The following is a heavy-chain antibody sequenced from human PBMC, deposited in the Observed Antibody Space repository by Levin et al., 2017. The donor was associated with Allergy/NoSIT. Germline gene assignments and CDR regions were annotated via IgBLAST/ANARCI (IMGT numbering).Heavy chain of an antibody. D-gene: IGHD3-22*01. CDR3: AKDLNYYDSSGYFAGGAFDI. J-gene: IGHJ3*02. CDR1: GFTFSSYA. Sequence: GGSLRLSCAASGFTFSSYAMSWVRQAPGKGLEWVSAISGSGGSTYYADSVKGRFTISRDNSKNTLYLQMNSLRAEDTAVYYCAKDLNYYDSSGYFAGGAFDIWGQGTMVTVSS. V-gene: IGHV3-23*01. CDR2: ISGSGGST.